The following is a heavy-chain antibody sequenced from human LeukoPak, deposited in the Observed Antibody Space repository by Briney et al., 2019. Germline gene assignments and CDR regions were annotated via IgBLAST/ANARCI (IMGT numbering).Heavy chain of an antibody. CDR3: ARGVFIAVAGTAFDI. CDR2: INHSGST. Sequence: PSETLSLTCAVYGGSFSGYYWSWIRQPPGKGLEWIGEINHSGSTNYNPSLKSRVTISVDTSNNQFSLKLSSVTAADTAVYYCARGVFIAVAGTAFDIWGQGTMVTVSS. J-gene: IGHJ3*02. CDR1: GGSFSGYY. V-gene: IGHV4-34*01. D-gene: IGHD6-19*01.